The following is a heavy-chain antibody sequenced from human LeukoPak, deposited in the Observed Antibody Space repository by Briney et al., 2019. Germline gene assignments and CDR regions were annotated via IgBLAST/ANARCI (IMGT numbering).Heavy chain of an antibody. V-gene: IGHV4-39*01. Sequence: PSETLSLTCTVSGGSISSSSYYWGWIRQPPEKMLVWIGSINYSGSTYYNPSLKSRVTISVDTSKNQFSLKLSSVTAADTAVYYCARRPQSYIDVWGKGTTVTVSS. CDR1: GGSISSSSYY. J-gene: IGHJ6*03. CDR3: ARRPQSYIDV. CDR2: INYSGST.